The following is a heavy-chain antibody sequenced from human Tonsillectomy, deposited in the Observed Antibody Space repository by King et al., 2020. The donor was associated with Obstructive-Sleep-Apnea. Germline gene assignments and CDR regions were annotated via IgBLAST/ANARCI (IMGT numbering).Heavy chain of an antibody. J-gene: IGHJ4*02. V-gene: IGHV3-30-3*01. CDR2: ISYDGSNK. Sequence: VQLVESGGGVVQPGRSLRLSCAASGFTFSSYAMHWVRQAPGKGLEWVAVISYDGSNKYYADSVKGRFTISRDNSKNTLYLQMNSLRAEDTAVYYCARDGDYYDSSGYYYVFDYWGQGTLVTVSS. CDR3: ARDGDYYDSSGYYYVFDY. D-gene: IGHD3-22*01. CDR1: GFTFSSYA.